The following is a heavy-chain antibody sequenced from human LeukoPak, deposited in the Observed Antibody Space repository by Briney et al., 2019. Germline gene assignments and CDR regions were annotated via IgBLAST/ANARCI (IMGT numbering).Heavy chain of an antibody. V-gene: IGHV3-7*03. CDR3: ARVRWQQPDY. D-gene: IGHD6-13*01. CDR1: AFTFSSYW. Sequence: GGSLKLSCAASAFTFSSYWMSWVRQAPGKGLEWVANIKQDGSEEYYVDSVKGRFTISRDIAKNSLYLQMNSLRAEDTAIYYCARVRWQQPDYWGQGTLVTVSS. J-gene: IGHJ4*02. CDR2: IKQDGSEE.